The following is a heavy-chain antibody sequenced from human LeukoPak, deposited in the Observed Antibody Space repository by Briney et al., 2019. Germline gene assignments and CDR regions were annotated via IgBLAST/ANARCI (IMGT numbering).Heavy chain of an antibody. D-gene: IGHD4-17*01. V-gene: IGHV4-39*02. CDR2: IYDSGST. CDR1: GGSIRSSYYY. Sequence: SETLSLTCTVSGGSIRSSYYYWGWIRQPPGKGLEWIGSIYDSGSTYYNPSLKSRVTISVDTSKNQFSLKLNSVAAADTAVYYCARDSFGYGDFPFDYWGQGTLVTVSS. CDR3: ARDSFGYGDFPFDY. J-gene: IGHJ4*02.